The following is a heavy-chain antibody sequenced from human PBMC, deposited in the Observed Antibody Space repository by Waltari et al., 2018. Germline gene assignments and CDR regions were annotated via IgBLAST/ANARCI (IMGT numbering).Heavy chain of an antibody. CDR1: GGSLSSYY. Sequence: QVQLQESGPGLVKPSETLSPTCTVSGGSLSSYYWSWIRQPPGQGLEWIGYIYYSGSTNCRPTLKSGMTMSVVTSKNQFSLKLSSVAAEDTAVYDCARGRGLNWFDPWGQGTLVTVSS. CDR3: ARGRGLNWFDP. V-gene: IGHV4-59*01. CDR2: IYYSGST. J-gene: IGHJ5*02.